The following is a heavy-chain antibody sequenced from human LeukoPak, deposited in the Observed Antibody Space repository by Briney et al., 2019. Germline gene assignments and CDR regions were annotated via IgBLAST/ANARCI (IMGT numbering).Heavy chain of an antibody. Sequence: GGSLRLSCAASGFTFSSYWMSWVRQAPGKGLEWVANIKQDGSEKYYVDSVKGRFTISRDNAEDSLSLQMNSLRAEDTAVYYCARGHYYMDVWAKGTTVTVSS. V-gene: IGHV3-7*04. J-gene: IGHJ6*03. CDR1: GFTFSSYW. CDR2: IKQDGSEK. CDR3: ARGHYYMDV.